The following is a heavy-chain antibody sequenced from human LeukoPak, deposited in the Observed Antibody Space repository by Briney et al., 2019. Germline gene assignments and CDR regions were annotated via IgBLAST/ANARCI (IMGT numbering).Heavy chain of an antibody. CDR2: ISYDGSNK. J-gene: IGHJ4*02. V-gene: IGHV3-30-3*01. CDR3: ARVGYYYDTSGYPGYFDL. Sequence: GGSLRLSCAASGFTFSSYAMHWVRQAPGKGLEWVAVISYDGSNKYYAYSVKGRFTISRDNSNNTLYLQMNGLKADHTAVYYCARVGYYYDTSGYPGYFDLWGRGSLVTVSS. CDR1: GFTFSSYA. D-gene: IGHD3-22*01.